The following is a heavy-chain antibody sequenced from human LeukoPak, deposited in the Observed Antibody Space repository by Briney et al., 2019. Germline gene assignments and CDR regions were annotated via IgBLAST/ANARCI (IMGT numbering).Heavy chain of an antibody. V-gene: IGHV4-31*03. Sequence: MSSETLSLTCTVSGGPINSGGYYWSWIRQLPRKGLEWIGYLYFSGSTYFNPSLKSRVTILEDTSKNLFSLRLSSVTAADTAVYYCARDFPWFDPWGQGTLVTVSS. CDR3: ARDFPWFDP. CDR2: LYFSGST. J-gene: IGHJ5*02. CDR1: GGPINSGGYY.